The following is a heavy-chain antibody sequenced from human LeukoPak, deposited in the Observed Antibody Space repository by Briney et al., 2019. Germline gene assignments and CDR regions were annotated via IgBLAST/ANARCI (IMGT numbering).Heavy chain of an antibody. CDR3: AKDPLYCSGGSCYDPASYNWNDDY. CDR2: ISGSGGST. Sequence: GGSLRLSCAASGFTFSSYAMSWVRQAPGKGLEWVSAISGSGGSTYYADSVKGRFTISRDNSENTLYLQMNSLRAEDTAVYYCAKDPLYCSGGSCYDPASYNWNDDYWGQGTLVTVSS. CDR1: GFTFSSYA. J-gene: IGHJ4*02. D-gene: IGHD2-15*01. V-gene: IGHV3-23*01.